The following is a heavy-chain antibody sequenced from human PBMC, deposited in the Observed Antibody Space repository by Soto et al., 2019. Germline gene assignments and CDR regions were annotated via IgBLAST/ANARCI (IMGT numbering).Heavy chain of an antibody. Sequence: PSETLSLTCTVSGASISSYYWSWIRQPPGKGLEWIGYIYYSGSTNYNPSLKSRVTISADTPKNQFSLQLSSVTAADTAVYYCARMAPGSGSYSRGWFDPWGQGTLVTVSS. CDR1: GASISSYY. J-gene: IGHJ5*02. V-gene: IGHV4-59*01. D-gene: IGHD3-10*01. CDR3: ARMAPGSGSYSRGWFDP. CDR2: IYYSGST.